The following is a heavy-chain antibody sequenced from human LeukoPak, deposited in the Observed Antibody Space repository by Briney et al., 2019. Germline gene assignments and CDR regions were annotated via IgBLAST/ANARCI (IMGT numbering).Heavy chain of an antibody. CDR1: GYSFTSYW. J-gene: IGHJ4*02. CDR2: IYPGDSDT. D-gene: IGHD1-26*01. CDR3: ARHIRRVAATQGDY. Sequence: GEPLKISCKGSGYSFTSYWIGWVRHMPGKGLEWMGIIYPGDSDTRYSPSFQGQVTISADKSISTAYLQWSCLKASDTAMYYCARHIRRVAATQGDYWGQGTLVTVSS. V-gene: IGHV5-51*01.